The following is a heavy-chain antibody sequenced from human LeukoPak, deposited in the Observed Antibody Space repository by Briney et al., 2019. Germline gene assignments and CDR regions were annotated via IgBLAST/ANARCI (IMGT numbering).Heavy chain of an antibody. CDR2: ISTSSSYI. Sequence: GGSLRLSCAASGVTFSTNSMHWVRQAPGQGLEWVSSISTSSSYIYYADSVTGRFTISRDNAKNTLFLQMSGLRAEDTAVYYCAREERRVSSRIDFWGQGTLVTVSS. J-gene: IGHJ4*02. V-gene: IGHV3-21*01. CDR1: GVTFSTNS. D-gene: IGHD1-26*01. CDR3: AREERRVSSRIDF.